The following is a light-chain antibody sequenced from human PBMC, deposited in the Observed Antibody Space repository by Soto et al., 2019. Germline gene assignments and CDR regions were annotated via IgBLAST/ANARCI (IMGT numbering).Light chain of an antibody. J-gene: IGLJ2*01. V-gene: IGLV2-11*01. CDR1: SSDVGGYNY. Sequence: QSALTQPRSVSGSPGQSVTISCTGTSSDVGGYNYVSWYQHHPDKAPALMIYDVNKRPSGVPDRFSGSKSGNTASLTISGLQAEDEADYYCCSYAGSYTWGFGGGTKLTVL. CDR2: DVN. CDR3: CSYAGSYTWG.